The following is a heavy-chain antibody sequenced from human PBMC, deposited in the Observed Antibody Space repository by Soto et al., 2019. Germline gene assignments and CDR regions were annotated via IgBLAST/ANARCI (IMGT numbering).Heavy chain of an antibody. CDR1: GGSISSSSYY. Sequence: KQSQTLSLTCTVSGGSISSSSYYWGWIRQPPGKGLEWIGSIYYSGSTYYNPSLKSRVTLSVDTPKNQFSLKLSSVTAADTAVYYCARQPRTGGRLYYFDYWGQGTLVTVSS. CDR2: IYYSGST. CDR3: ARQPRTGGRLYYFDY. V-gene: IGHV4-39*01. J-gene: IGHJ4*02. D-gene: IGHD7-27*01.